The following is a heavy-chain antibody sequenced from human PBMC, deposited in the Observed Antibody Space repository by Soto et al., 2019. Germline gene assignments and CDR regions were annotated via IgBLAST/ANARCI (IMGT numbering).Heavy chain of an antibody. CDR3: AREVGSIAAYYYYYGMDV. Sequence: GGSLRLCCAASGVTFCSYAMHWVRQAPGKGLEWVAVISYDGSNKYYADSVKGRFTISRDNSKNTLYLQMNSLRAEDTAVYYCAREVGSIAAYYYYYGMDVWGQGTTVTVSS. V-gene: IGHV3-30-3*01. CDR2: ISYDGSNK. J-gene: IGHJ6*02. CDR1: GVTFCSYA. D-gene: IGHD6-6*01.